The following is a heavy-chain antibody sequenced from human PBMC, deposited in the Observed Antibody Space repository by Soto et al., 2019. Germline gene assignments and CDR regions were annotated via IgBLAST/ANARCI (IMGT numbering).Heavy chain of an antibody. D-gene: IGHD3-3*01. J-gene: IGHJ6*02. CDR3: AKDEGRFLRNYFNYGIDV. CDR1: GFDFSDHG. Sequence: PGGSLRLSCAASGFDFSDHGMHWVRQAPGEGLEWVTVISYDGTAKYYKESVKGRFTTSRDNSKKTLYLQIDSLRVEDTAVYYCAKDEGRFLRNYFNYGIDVWGLGTTV. CDR2: ISYDGTAK. V-gene: IGHV3-33*03.